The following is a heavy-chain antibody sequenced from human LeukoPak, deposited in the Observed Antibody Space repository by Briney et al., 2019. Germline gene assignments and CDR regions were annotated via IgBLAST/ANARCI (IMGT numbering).Heavy chain of an antibody. D-gene: IGHD4-23*01. CDR3: AKETYGGNSPEAFDI. CDR1: RFTFSIFG. J-gene: IGHJ3*02. Sequence: GGSLRLSCAASRFTFSIFGMHWVRQAPGKGLEWIAVISSDGTNKYYAVSVRGRFTISRDNSKDTLYLQMNSLRAEDTAVYYCAKETYGGNSPEAFDIWGQGTMVTVSS. CDR2: ISSDGTNK. V-gene: IGHV3-30*18.